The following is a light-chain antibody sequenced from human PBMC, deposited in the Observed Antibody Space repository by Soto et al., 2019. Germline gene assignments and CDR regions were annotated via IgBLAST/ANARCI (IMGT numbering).Light chain of an antibody. Sequence: QSVLTQPASVSGSPGQSITISCTGSTTDVGAYNYVSWYQVHPGKAPKLLIFEVSNRPSGVSDRFSASKSGNTASLTISGLQAEDEGDYHCSSFASSSTPYVSAPATKVTVL. V-gene: IGLV2-14*01. J-gene: IGLJ1*01. CDR2: EVS. CDR3: SSFASSSTPYV. CDR1: TTDVGAYNY.